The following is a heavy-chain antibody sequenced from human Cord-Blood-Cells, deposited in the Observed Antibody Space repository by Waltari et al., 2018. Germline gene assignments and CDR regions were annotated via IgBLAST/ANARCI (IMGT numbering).Heavy chain of an antibody. V-gene: IGHV3-23*01. J-gene: IGHJ4*02. CDR2: ISGSGGRT. CDR1: GFTFSSYA. CDR3: AKEKNPFHQFDY. Sequence: EVQLLESGGGLVQPGGSLRLSCAASGFTFSSYAMSWVRQAPGKGMEWVSAISGSGGRTYYADSVKGRFTISRDKSKNTLYLQMNSLRAEDTAVYYCAKEKNPFHQFDYWGQGTLVTVSS.